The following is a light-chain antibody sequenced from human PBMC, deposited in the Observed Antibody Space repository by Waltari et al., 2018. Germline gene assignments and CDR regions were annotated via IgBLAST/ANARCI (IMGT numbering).Light chain of an antibody. J-gene: IGKJ1*01. Sequence: DIQMTQSPSTLSASLGDRVTLTCRASQNINNWVAWYQQKPGKAPNLLIYKASSLESGVPSRFSGSGSGAEFTLTISSLQPDDSATYYCQQYGGYPWTFGQGTKVEIK. CDR1: QNINNW. V-gene: IGKV1-5*03. CDR2: KAS. CDR3: QQYGGYPWT.